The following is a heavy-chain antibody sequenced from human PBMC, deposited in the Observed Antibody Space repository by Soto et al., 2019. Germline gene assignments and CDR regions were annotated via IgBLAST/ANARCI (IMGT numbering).Heavy chain of an antibody. CDR3: AREVQVHTPAFVY. Sequence: QVQLVQSGAEMKKPGSSVKVSCQSSGGTFNTYAMNWVRQAPGQGPEWMGDSSPMFGAANYAPKFQGRVTITADESTGTSYMQLRSLTSEDTALYFCAREVQVHTPAFVYWGQGTRVTVSS. V-gene: IGHV1-69*19. CDR1: GGTFNTYA. J-gene: IGHJ4*02. CDR2: SSPMFGAA. D-gene: IGHD3-10*01.